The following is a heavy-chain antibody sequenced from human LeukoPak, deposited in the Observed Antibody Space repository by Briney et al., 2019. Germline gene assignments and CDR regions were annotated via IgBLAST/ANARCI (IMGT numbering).Heavy chain of an antibody. CDR1: GGSISSYY. Sequence: PSETLSLTCTVSGGSISSYYWSWIRQPPGKGLEWIGEINHSGSTNYNPSLKSRVTISVDTSKNQFSLKLSSVTAADTAVYYCARLYSSGWAKEYYFDYWGQGTLVTVSS. J-gene: IGHJ4*02. CDR3: ARLYSSGWAKEYYFDY. CDR2: INHSGST. D-gene: IGHD6-19*01. V-gene: IGHV4-59*01.